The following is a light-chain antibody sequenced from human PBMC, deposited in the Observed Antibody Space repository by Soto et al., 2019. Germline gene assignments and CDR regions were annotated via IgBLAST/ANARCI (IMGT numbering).Light chain of an antibody. J-gene: IGLJ1*01. V-gene: IGLV2-14*01. CDR2: DVS. CDR1: SSDVGGYNY. CDR3: SSYTSSSTPDV. Sequence: QSALTQPASVSGSPGQSITISCTGTSSDVGGYNYVSWYQQHPGKAPKLMIYDVSNRPSGVSNRFSGAKSGNTASLTISGLQAEDDDDYYCSSYTSSSTPDVFGTGTKVTVL.